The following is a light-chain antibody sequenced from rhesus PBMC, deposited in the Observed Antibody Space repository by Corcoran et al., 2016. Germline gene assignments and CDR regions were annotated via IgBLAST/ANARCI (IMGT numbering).Light chain of an antibody. CDR2: AAS. CDR1: QGISSW. Sequence: DIQMTQSPSSLSASVGDRVTITCQASQGISSWLAWYQQKPGKAPKLLNYAASRLQSGVPSRFRGRGSGTDFTLTISSLQPDDFATYSCQQHNSYPRTFGQGTKVDIK. J-gene: IGKJ1*01. V-gene: IGKV1-33*02. CDR3: QQHNSYPRT.